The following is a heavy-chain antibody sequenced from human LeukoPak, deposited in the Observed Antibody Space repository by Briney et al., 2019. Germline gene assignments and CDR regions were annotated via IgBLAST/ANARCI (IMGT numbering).Heavy chain of an antibody. D-gene: IGHD3-10*01. CDR3: ERAALNRQTKYYGLGNNGGYFDY. V-gene: IGHV4-34*01. CDR1: GVSFSGYY. CDR2: INESGST. Sequence: PGTLSLTCAVYGVSFSGYYWSWVRQAPGKGLEWIWEINESGSTNYKPSLKSRFTISVDTSKNQFSLKLSYVTAAETAVYYCERAALNRQTKYYGLGNNGGYFDYWGKGTLVTVS. J-gene: IGHJ4*02.